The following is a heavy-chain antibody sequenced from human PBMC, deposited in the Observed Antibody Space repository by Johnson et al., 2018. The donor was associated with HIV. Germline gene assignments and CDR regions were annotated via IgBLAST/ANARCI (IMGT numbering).Heavy chain of an antibody. V-gene: IGHV3-23*04. CDR3: AKYRMAGPGATGPFDI. CDR2: ISGGGGSI. CDR1: GFPFSSFA. J-gene: IGHJ3*02. Sequence: VQLVESGGGVVQPGRSLRLSCAASGFPFSSFAMIWVRQAPGKGLEWVSSISGGGGSIYYADSVKGRFTISRDNSKNTLFLQMNSLSAEDTALYFCAKYRMAGPGATGPFDIWGQGTVVTVSS. D-gene: IGHD6-13*01.